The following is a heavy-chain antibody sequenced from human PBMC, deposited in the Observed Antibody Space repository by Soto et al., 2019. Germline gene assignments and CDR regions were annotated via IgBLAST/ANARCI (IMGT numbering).Heavy chain of an antibody. J-gene: IGHJ6*02. V-gene: IGHV6-1*01. CDR1: GDSVSSNSAA. CDR3: ARMREYCSGGSCYSGGYYYYGMDV. Sequence: QSQTLSLTCAISGDSVSSNSAAWNWIRQSPSRGLEWLGRTYYRSKWYNDYAVSVKSRITINPDTSKNQFSLQLNSVTPEDTAVYYCARMREYCSGGSCYSGGYYYYGMDVWGQGTTVTVSS. CDR2: TYYRSKWYN. D-gene: IGHD2-15*01.